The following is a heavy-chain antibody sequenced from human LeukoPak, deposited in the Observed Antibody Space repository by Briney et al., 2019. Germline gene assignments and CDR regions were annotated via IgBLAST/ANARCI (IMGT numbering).Heavy chain of an antibody. Sequence: SETLSLTRTVSGGSISSSSYYWGWIRQPPGKGLEWIGSIYYSGSTYYNPSLKSRVTISVDTSKNQFSLKLSSVTAADTAVYYCARLGGSYPADYWGQGTLVTVSS. D-gene: IGHD1-26*01. CDR3: ARLGGSYPADY. CDR1: GGSISSSSYY. V-gene: IGHV4-39*01. CDR2: IYYSGST. J-gene: IGHJ4*02.